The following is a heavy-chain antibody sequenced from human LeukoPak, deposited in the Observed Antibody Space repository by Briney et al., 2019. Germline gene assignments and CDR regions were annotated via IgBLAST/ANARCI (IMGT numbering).Heavy chain of an antibody. CDR2: INPSGGST. CDR1: GYTFTSYY. V-gene: IGHV1-46*01. CDR3: ARVIAAAGKGDAFDI. J-gene: IGHJ3*02. Sequence: ASVKVSCKASGYTFTSYYMHWVRQAPGQGLEWMGIINPSGGSTSYAQKFQGRVTMTRDTSTSTVYMELSSLRSEDTAVYYCARVIAAAGKGDAFDIWGQGTMVTVSS. D-gene: IGHD6-13*01.